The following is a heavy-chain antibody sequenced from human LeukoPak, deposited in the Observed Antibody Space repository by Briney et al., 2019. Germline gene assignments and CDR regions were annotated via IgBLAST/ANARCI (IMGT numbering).Heavy chain of an antibody. CDR3: AKDRLPGGIAVAGTDDGMDV. Sequence: GGSLRLSCVASGFSLYDCAMHWVRQVPGKGLEWVSLISGGGGDTYYADSVTGRFTISRDNSRNSLYLQMNSLRTEDTAFYYCAKDRLPGGIAVAGTDDGMDVWGQGTTVTVSS. J-gene: IGHJ6*02. D-gene: IGHD6-19*01. V-gene: IGHV3-43*02. CDR1: GFSLYDCA. CDR2: ISGGGGDT.